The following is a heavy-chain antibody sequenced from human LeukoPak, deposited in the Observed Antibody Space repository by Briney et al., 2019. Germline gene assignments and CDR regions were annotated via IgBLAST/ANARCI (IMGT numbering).Heavy chain of an antibody. V-gene: IGHV3-48*02. CDR2: ISSSSSTI. CDR3: ARDLGGVVVPWYLDL. D-gene: IGHD3-22*01. Sequence: PGGSLRLSCAASGFTFSSYSMNWVRQAPGKGLEWVSYISSSSSTIYYADSVKGRFTISRDNAKNSLYLQMNSLRDEDTAVYYCARDLGGVVVPWYLDLWGRGTLVSVSS. CDR1: GFTFSSYS. J-gene: IGHJ2*01.